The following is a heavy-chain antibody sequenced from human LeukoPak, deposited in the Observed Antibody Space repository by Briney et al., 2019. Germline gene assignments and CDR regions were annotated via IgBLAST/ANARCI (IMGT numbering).Heavy chain of an antibody. D-gene: IGHD5-24*01. J-gene: IGHJ2*01. V-gene: IGHV4-59*08. CDR2: IYYSGST. CDR1: GGSISSYY. Sequence: KPSETLSLTCTVSGGSISSYYWSWIRQPPGKGLEWIGYIYYSGSTNYNPSLKSRVTISVDTSKNQFSLKLSPVTAADTAVYYCARHRGDGYNQRMYWYFDLWGRGTLVTVSS. CDR3: ARHRGDGYNQRMYWYFDL.